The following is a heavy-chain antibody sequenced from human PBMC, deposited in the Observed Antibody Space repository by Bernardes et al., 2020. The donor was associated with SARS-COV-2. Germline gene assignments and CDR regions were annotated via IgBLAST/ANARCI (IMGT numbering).Heavy chain of an antibody. D-gene: IGHD3-10*01. V-gene: IGHV3-48*03. CDR1: GFTFSSYE. J-gene: IGHJ4*02. CDR2: ISSSGSTI. Sequence: GGSLRLSCAASGFTFSSYEMNWVRQAPGKGLEWVSYISSSGSTIYYADSVKGRFTISRDNAKNSLYLQMNSLRAEDTAVYYCARVSPSYYQYSWVSFDYWGQGTLVTVSS. CDR3: ARVSPSYYQYSWVSFDY.